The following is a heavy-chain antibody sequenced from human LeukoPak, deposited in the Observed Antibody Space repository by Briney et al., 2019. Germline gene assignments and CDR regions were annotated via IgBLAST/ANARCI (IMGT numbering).Heavy chain of an antibody. Sequence: LETLSLACHVSGDSISGSSYYWGWFRQPPGKGLEWIGGLDYSGSTKWNPSLKSRVTISVDTSKNHFSLKLSSVTAADTAVYYCARRSGSYLDYFDYWGQGTLVTVSS. D-gene: IGHD1-26*01. J-gene: IGHJ4*02. CDR2: LDYSGST. V-gene: IGHV4-39*07. CDR1: GDSISGSSYY. CDR3: ARRSGSYLDYFDY.